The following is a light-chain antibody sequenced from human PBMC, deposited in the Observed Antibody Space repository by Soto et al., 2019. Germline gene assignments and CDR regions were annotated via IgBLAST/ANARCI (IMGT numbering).Light chain of an antibody. CDR3: SSFASSGTLV. CDR2: DVN. J-gene: IGLJ2*01. CDR1: SSDVGGYNY. V-gene: IGLV2-14*01. Sequence: QSALTQPASVSGSPGQSITISCTGTSSDVGGYNYVSWYQQHPGKAPKLMIYDVNNRPSGVSNRFSASKSGNTASLTISGLQAEDEADYYCSSFASSGTLVFGGGTQLTVL.